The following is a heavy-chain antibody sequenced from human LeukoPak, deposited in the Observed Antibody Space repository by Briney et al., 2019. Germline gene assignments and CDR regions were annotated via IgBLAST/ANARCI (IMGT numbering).Heavy chain of an antibody. CDR1: GFTFSNYG. CDR3: AKGVVAATNAAYYGMDV. Sequence: GGSLRLSCAASGFTFSNYGMHWVRQAPGKGLEWVAVISYDESDKYFADSVKGRFTISRDNSKNTLYLQMNSLRPEDTAVYYCAKGVVAATNAAYYGMDVWGQGTTVTVSS. J-gene: IGHJ6*02. CDR2: ISYDESDK. D-gene: IGHD2-15*01. V-gene: IGHV3-30*18.